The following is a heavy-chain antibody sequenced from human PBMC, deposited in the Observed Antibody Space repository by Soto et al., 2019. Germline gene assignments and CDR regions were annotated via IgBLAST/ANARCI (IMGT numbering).Heavy chain of an antibody. CDR2: IYCSGST. CDR3: AKQRVRVAAASDWFDP. Sequence: SETLSLTCTVSGGSISSYYWSWIRQPPGKGLEWIGYIYCSGSTNYNPSLKSRVTISVDTSKNQFSLKLSSVTAADTAVSYCAKQRVRVAAASDWFDPGGQGTLVTVPS. CDR1: GGSISSYY. D-gene: IGHD6-13*01. J-gene: IGHJ5*02. V-gene: IGHV4-59*08.